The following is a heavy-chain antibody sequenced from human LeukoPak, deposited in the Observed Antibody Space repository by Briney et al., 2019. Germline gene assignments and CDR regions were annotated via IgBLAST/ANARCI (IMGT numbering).Heavy chain of an antibody. V-gene: IGHV4-39*07. J-gene: IGHJ4*02. CDR2: IYYSGST. Sequence: PSETLSLTCTVSGGSISSYYWGWIRQPPGKGLEWIGSIYYSGSTYYNPSLKSRVTISVDTSKNQFSLKLSSVTAADTAVYYCARDLPIGYWGQGTLVTVSS. CDR3: ARDLPIGY. CDR1: GGSISSYY. D-gene: IGHD5/OR15-5a*01.